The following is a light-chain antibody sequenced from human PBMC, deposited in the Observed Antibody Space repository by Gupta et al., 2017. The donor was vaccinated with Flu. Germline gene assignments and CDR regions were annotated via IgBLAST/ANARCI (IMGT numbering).Light chain of an antibody. CDR3: LLAESGTLWV. CDR2: NIS. V-gene: IGLV7-46*01. J-gene: IGLJ3*02. Sequence: QAVVTQEPSLTVSPGVTVTLTCGSNTGAVTSGHYPYWFQQKPGQAPRTLIYNISSKLSWTPARFSASMAGGKAALTLSVAEQEEAAEYYDLLAESGTLWVCGGGTNLTVL. CDR1: TGAVTSGHY.